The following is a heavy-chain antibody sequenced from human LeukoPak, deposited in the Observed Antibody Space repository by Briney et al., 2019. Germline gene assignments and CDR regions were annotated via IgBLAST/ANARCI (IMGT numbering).Heavy chain of an antibody. V-gene: IGHV3-64D*06. CDR1: GFTFSSYA. D-gene: IGHD2-21*02. CDR3: VKGVVVVTARAFDY. J-gene: IGHJ4*02. CDR2: ISSNGGST. Sequence: PGGSLRLSCSASGFTFSSYAMHWVRQAPGKGLEYVSAISSNGGSTYYADSVKGRFTISRGNSKNTLYLQMSSLRAEDTAVYYCVKGVVVVTARAFDYWGQGTLVTVSS.